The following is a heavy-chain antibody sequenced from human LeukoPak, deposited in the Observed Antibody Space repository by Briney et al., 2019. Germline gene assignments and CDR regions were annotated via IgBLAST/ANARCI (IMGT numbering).Heavy chain of an antibody. CDR1: GYSFTNYG. J-gene: IGHJ4*02. V-gene: IGHV1-18*01. Sequence: ASVTVSFKASGYSFTNYGISWVRQAPGQGLEWMGWISGSNGNANCAQILQGRVSLTTDTSTSTAYMELRSLRSDDTAIYYCARAGAVLTTHFNGWGQGTLVVVSS. CDR3: ARAGAVLTTHFNG. CDR2: ISGSNGNA. D-gene: IGHD4-11*01.